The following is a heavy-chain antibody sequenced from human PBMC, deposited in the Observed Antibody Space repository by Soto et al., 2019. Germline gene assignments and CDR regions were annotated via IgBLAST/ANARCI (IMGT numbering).Heavy chain of an antibody. CDR2: IYHSGST. CDR3: ASTGYCSGGSCRTDPYYYYGMDV. Sequence: PSETLSLTCAVSGGSISSGGYSWSWIRQPPGKGLEWIGYIYHSGSTYYNPSLKSRVTISVDTSKNQFSLKLSSVTAADTAVYYCASTGYCSGGSCRTDPYYYYGMDVWGQGTTVTVSS. D-gene: IGHD2-15*01. J-gene: IGHJ6*02. CDR1: GGSISSGGYS. V-gene: IGHV4-30-2*02.